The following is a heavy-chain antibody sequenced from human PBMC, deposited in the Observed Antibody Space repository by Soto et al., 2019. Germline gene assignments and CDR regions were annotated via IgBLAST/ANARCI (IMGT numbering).Heavy chain of an antibody. V-gene: IGHV1-69*04. CDR1: WGPLRSST. D-gene: IGHD6-19*01. CDR2: IIPILGIA. Sequence: ASVKVSCDASWGPLRSSTISRVRQGPGQGLEWMGRIIPILGIANYAQKFQGRVTITADKSTSTAYMELSSLRSEDTAVYYCAREIAVATPYYFDYWGQGTLVTVSS. CDR3: AREIAVATPYYFDY. J-gene: IGHJ4*02.